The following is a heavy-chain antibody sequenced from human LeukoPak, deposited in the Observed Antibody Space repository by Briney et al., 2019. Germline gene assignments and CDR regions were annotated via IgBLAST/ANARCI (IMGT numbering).Heavy chain of an antibody. CDR2: TSAGGSGT. CDR1: GFSFSSYA. V-gene: IGHV3-23*01. Sequence: GGSLRLSCAASGFSFSSYAMSWVRQAPGKGLEWVSVTSAGGSGTYYADSVKGRFTISRDNSKNTLYLQMNSLRAEDTAVYYCAKDGRDSSSWYRNYYDYWGQGTLVTVSS. J-gene: IGHJ4*02. D-gene: IGHD6-13*01. CDR3: AKDGRDSSSWYRNYYDY.